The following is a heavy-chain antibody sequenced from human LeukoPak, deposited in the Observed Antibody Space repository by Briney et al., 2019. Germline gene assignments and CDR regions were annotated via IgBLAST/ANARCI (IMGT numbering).Heavy chain of an antibody. CDR1: GGSFSGYY. CDR2: INHSGST. J-gene: IGHJ5*02. Sequence: SETLSLTCAVYGGSFSGYYWSWIRLPPGKGLEWIGEINHSGSTNYNPSLKSRVTISVDTSKNQFSLKLSSVTAADTAVYYCARGRGAITMVRGVSVWFDPWGQGTLVTVSS. V-gene: IGHV4-34*01. CDR3: ARGRGAITMVRGVSVWFDP. D-gene: IGHD3-10*01.